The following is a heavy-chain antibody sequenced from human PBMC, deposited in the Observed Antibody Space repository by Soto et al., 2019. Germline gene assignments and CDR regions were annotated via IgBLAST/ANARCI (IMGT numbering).Heavy chain of an antibody. CDR2: INHSGST. J-gene: IGHJ6*02. CDR1: GGSFSGYY. Sequence: PSETLSLTCAVYGGSFSGYYWSWIRQPPGKGLEWIGEINHSGSTNYNPSLKSRVTISVDTSKNQLSLKLSSVTAADTAVYYCERFRSYGLFYGMDVWGQGTTVTVS. CDR3: ERFRSYGLFYGMDV. V-gene: IGHV4-34*01. D-gene: IGHD5-18*01.